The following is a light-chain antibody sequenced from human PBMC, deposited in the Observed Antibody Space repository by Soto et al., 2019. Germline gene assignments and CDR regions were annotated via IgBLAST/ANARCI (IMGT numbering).Light chain of an antibody. J-gene: IGKJ1*01. CDR1: QVIRND. CDR3: LQHNTYPRT. V-gene: IGKV1-17*01. CDR2: AAS. Sequence: DIQMTQSPSSLSASVGDRVTITCRASQVIRNDLGWYQQKSGKAPKRLIYAASSLQFGVPSRFSGSGSGTEFTLTISSLQPEDFATYYCLQHNTYPRTFGQGTKVEIK.